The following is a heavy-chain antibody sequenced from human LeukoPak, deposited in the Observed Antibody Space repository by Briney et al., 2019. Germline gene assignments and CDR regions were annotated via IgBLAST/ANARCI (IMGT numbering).Heavy chain of an antibody. V-gene: IGHV1-69*13. CDR1: GGTFSSYA. Sequence: ASVKVSCKASGGTFSSYAISWVRQAPGQGLEWMGGIIPIFGTANYAQKFQGRVTITADESTSTAYMELSSLRSEDTAVYYCARASYYYDSSGYYYLPDYWGQGTLVTVSS. CDR3: ARASYYYDSSGYYYLPDY. CDR2: IIPIFGTA. D-gene: IGHD3-22*01. J-gene: IGHJ4*02.